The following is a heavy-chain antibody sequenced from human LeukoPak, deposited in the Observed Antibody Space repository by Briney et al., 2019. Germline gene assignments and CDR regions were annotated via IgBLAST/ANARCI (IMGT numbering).Heavy chain of an antibody. CDR1: GITFSSFG. CDR2: IWNDGSNT. Sequence: GGSLRLSCAASGITFSSFGMHWVRQAPDKGLEWVAVIWNDGSNTYYADSVRGRFTISRDNSKNTLYLQMNSLRAEDTAVYYCANRDCSGGSCYPNHWGQGTLVTVSS. D-gene: IGHD2-15*01. CDR3: ANRDCSGGSCYPNH. J-gene: IGHJ4*02. V-gene: IGHV3-33*06.